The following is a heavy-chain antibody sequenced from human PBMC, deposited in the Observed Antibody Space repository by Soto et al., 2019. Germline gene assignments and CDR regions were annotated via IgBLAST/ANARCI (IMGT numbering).Heavy chain of an antibody. J-gene: IGHJ4*02. Sequence: ASVKVSCKASGYTFTSYGISWVRQAPGQGLEWMGWISAYNGNTNYAQKLQGRVTMTTDTSTSTAYMELRSLRSDDTAVYYCARGGTSTTYWGLFYNWGQGTLVTVSS. D-gene: IGHD7-27*01. CDR3: ARGGTSTTYWGLFYN. CDR2: ISAYNGNT. CDR1: GYTFTSYG. V-gene: IGHV1-18*04.